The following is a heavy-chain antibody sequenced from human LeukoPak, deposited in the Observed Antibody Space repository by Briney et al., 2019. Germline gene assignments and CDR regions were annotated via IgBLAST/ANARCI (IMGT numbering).Heavy chain of an antibody. V-gene: IGHV3-73*01. J-gene: IGHJ6*03. Sequence: PGGSLRLSCAVSGFTFSGSAMHWVRQACGKGREWVGRMGSRAESSTTEYGASVKGRLTISRDDSKNTAYLQMNNLTTEDTAVYYCLVEPTYYVDVWGKGTAVTVSS. CDR1: GFTFSGSA. CDR2: MGSRAESSTT. CDR3: LVEPTYYVDV.